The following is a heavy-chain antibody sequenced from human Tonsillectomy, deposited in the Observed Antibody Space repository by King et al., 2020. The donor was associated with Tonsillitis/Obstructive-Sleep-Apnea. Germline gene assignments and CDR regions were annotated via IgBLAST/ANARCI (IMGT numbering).Heavy chain of an antibody. J-gene: IGHJ3*02. Sequence: QLQESGPGLVKPSETLSLTCTVSGVSISSYYWSWIRQPPGKGLEWIGYIYYSGSTNYNPSLKSRVTISVDTSKNQFSLKLSSVTAADTAVYYCARGIRGDNDAFDIWGQGTMVTVSS. CDR2: IYYSGST. D-gene: IGHD3-10*01. CDR1: GVSISSYY. CDR3: ARGIRGDNDAFDI. V-gene: IGHV4-59*01.